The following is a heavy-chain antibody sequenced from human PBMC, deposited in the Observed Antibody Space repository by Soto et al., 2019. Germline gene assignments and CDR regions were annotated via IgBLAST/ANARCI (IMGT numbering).Heavy chain of an antibody. V-gene: IGHV3-53*01. J-gene: IGHJ3*01. Sequence: LRLSCAAFGLTVSGKKYVAWVRQAPGKGLEWISALYDVDGTYYADSVKGRFTTSTDSSKTTVYPQMNGLRPDDTAVYYCASWHEREHAYDVWGRGTTVTVSS. CDR2: LYDVDGT. CDR3: ASWHEREHAYDV. D-gene: IGHD1-1*01. CDR1: GLTVSGKKY.